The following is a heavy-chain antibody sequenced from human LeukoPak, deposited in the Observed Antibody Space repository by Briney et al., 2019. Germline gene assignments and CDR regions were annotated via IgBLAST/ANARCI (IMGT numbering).Heavy chain of an antibody. Sequence: ASVKVSCKASGYTFTSYGISWVRQAPGQGLELMGWISAYNGNTSYAQKLQGRVTMTTDTSTSTAYMELRSLRSDDTAVYYCARDPGRYCSSTSCDYFDYWGQGTLVTVSS. CDR3: ARDPGRYCSSTSCDYFDY. D-gene: IGHD2-2*01. CDR2: ISAYNGNT. V-gene: IGHV1-18*01. J-gene: IGHJ4*02. CDR1: GYTFTSYG.